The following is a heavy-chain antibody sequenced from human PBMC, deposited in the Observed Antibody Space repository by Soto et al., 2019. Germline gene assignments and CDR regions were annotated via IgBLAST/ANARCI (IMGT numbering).Heavy chain of an antibody. V-gene: IGHV1-8*01. D-gene: IGHD2-8*01. CDR3: ARGGYCTNGVCIDY. Sequence: ASVKVSCKASGYTFTSYDINWVRQATGQGLEWMGWMNPNSGNTGYAQKFQGRVTMTRNTSISTAYMELSSLRSEDTAVYYCARGGYCTNGVCIDYWGQGTLVTVSS. CDR2: MNPNSGNT. J-gene: IGHJ4*02. CDR1: GYTFTSYD.